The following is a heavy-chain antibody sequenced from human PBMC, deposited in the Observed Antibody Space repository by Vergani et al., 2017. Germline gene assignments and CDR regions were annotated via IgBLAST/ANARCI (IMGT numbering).Heavy chain of an antibody. CDR3: ARWSLGATWSWDFDY. V-gene: IGHV4-31*03. Sequence: QVQLQESGPGLVKPSQTLSLTCTVSGGPISSGGYYWSWIRQHPGKGLEWIGYIYYSGSTYYNPSLKSRVTISVDTYKNQFSLKLSSVTAADTAVYYCARWSLGATWSWDFDYWGQGTLVTVSS. D-gene: IGHD1-26*01. CDR1: GGPISSGGYY. J-gene: IGHJ4*02. CDR2: IYYSGST.